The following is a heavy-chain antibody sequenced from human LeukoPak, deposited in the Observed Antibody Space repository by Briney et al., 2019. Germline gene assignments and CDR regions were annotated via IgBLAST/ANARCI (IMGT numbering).Heavy chain of an antibody. CDR3: ARDFIGDGYNNRFDY. D-gene: IGHD5-24*01. V-gene: IGHV1-69*13. Sequence: GASVKVSCKASGGTFSSYAISWVRQAPGQGLEWMGGIIPIFGTANYAQKFQGRVTITADESTSTAYMELSSLRSEDTAVYYCARDFIGDGYNNRFDYWGQGTPVTVSS. CDR2: IIPIFGTA. J-gene: IGHJ4*02. CDR1: GGTFSSYA.